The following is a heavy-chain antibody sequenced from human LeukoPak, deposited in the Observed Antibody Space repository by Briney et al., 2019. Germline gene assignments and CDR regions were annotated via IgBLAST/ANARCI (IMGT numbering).Heavy chain of an antibody. D-gene: IGHD5-12*01. CDR2: INPNSGGT. Sequence: ASVKVSCKASGYTFTGHYMHWVRQAPGQGLEWMGWINPNSGGTNYAQKFQGRVTMTRDTSISTAYMELSRLRSDDTAVYYCARLGVIVATVYYYYYMDVWGKGTTVTISS. CDR1: GYTFTGHY. V-gene: IGHV1-2*02. CDR3: ARLGVIVATVYYYYYMDV. J-gene: IGHJ6*03.